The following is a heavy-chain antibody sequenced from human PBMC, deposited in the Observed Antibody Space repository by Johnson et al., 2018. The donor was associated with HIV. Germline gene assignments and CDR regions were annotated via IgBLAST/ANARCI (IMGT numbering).Heavy chain of an antibody. CDR2: ISWDGGST. J-gene: IGHJ3*02. CDR1: GFTFDDYA. D-gene: IGHD6-19*01. V-gene: IGHV3-43D*03. CDR3: ARVAVSNAAGGVPLDI. Sequence: EVQLVESGGVVVQPGGSLRLSCAASGFTFDDYAMHWVRQAPGKGLEWVSLISWDGGSTYYADSVKGRFTISRDNSKNSLSLQMNSLRTEDTALYFCARVAVSNAAGGVPLDIWGPGTMVTVSA.